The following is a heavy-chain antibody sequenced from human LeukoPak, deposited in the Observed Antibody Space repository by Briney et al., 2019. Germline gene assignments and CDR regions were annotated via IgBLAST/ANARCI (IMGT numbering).Heavy chain of an antibody. CDR3: ATIVSDSSGWYQFDH. CDR1: GFTVSTKY. Sequence: GGSLRLSCAASGFTVSTKYMAWVRQAPGKGLEWVSFLNSGGTTNYTDSVKGRFTISRDYSKNTLNLQMNSLRAEDTAVYYCATIVSDSSGWYQFDHWGQGALVTVSS. CDR2: LNSGGTT. D-gene: IGHD6-19*01. V-gene: IGHV3-66*01. J-gene: IGHJ4*02.